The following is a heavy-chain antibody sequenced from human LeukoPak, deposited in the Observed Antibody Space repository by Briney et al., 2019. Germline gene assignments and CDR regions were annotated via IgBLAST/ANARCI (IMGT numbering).Heavy chain of an antibody. D-gene: IGHD6-19*01. J-gene: IGHJ3*02. CDR1: GGSISSSSYY. CDR3: ARPYSSGWPDAFDI. Sequence: SETLSLTCTVSGGSISSSSYYWGWIRQPPGKGLEWIGYIYYSGSTNYNPSLKSRVTISVDTSKNQFSLKLSSVTAADTAVYYCARPYSSGWPDAFDIWGQGTMVTVSS. CDR2: IYYSGST. V-gene: IGHV4-61*05.